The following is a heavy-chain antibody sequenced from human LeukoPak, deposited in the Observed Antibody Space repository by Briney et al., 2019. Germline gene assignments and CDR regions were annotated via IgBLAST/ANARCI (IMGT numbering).Heavy chain of an antibody. D-gene: IGHD1-26*01. CDR2: IIPIFDTA. J-gene: IGHJ5*02. CDR1: GGTFSSYA. Sequence: SVKVSCKASGGTFSSYAISWVRQAPGQGLEWMGGIIPIFDTANYAQKFQGRLTITADESTSTAYMELSSLRSEDTAVYYCARDGGSYFISPWGQGTLVTVSS. V-gene: IGHV1-69*01. CDR3: ARDGGSYFISP.